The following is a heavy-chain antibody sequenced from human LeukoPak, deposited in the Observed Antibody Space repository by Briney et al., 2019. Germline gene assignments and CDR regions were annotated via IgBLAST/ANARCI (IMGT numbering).Heavy chain of an antibody. D-gene: IGHD2-2*03. V-gene: IGHV4-4*07. CDR1: GGSISSYY. CDR3: ARGVDIVVVPAAMKGDWFDP. Sequence: SETLSLTCTVSGGSISSYYWSWIRQPAGKGLEWIGRIYTSGSTNYNPSLKSRFTMSVDTSKNQFSLKLSSVTAADTAVYYCARGVDIVVVPAAMKGDWFDPWGQGTLVTVSS. CDR2: IYTSGST. J-gene: IGHJ5*02.